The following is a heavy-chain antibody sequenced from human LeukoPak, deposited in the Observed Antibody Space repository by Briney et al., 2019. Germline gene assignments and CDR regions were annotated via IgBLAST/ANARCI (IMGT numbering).Heavy chain of an antibody. CDR3: ARRRVGLRYFDWPNDAFDI. Sequence: VASVKVSCKASAYTFTGYYMHWVRQAPGQGLEWMGWINPNSGDTNYAQKFQGRVTMTRDTSISTAYMELSRLRSDDTAVYYCARRRVGLRYFDWPNDAFDIWGQGTMVTVSS. J-gene: IGHJ3*02. D-gene: IGHD3-9*01. CDR2: INPNSGDT. CDR1: AYTFTGYY. V-gene: IGHV1-2*02.